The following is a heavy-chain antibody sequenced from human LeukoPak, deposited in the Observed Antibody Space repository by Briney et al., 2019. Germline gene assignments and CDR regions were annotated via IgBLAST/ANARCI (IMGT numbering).Heavy chain of an antibody. J-gene: IGHJ4*02. Sequence: GGSLRLSCAASGFTFSSYAMTWVRQAPGKGLEWVSTVSGTGGSTYYADSVKGRFTISRDNSKNTMYLQMNSLRADDTAVYYCAKTNDHNWALGYWGQGTLVTVSS. D-gene: IGHD5-24*01. CDR2: VSGTGGST. V-gene: IGHV3-23*01. CDR1: GFTFSSYA. CDR3: AKTNDHNWALGY.